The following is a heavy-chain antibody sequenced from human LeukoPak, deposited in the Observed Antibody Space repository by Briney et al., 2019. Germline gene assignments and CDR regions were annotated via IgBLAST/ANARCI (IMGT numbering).Heavy chain of an antibody. Sequence: PGGSLRLSCAASGFSFSVYAMSWVCQAPGKGLGWVSGISGSAGRTYYTNSVKGRFTISRENFKNTVFLEMNNLGAEDTALYYCAKGGQDYDFWRFDYWGQGNLVIVSS. CDR3: AKGGQDYDFWRFDY. CDR1: GFSFSVYA. V-gene: IGHV3-23*01. J-gene: IGHJ4*02. D-gene: IGHD3-3*01. CDR2: ISGSAGRT.